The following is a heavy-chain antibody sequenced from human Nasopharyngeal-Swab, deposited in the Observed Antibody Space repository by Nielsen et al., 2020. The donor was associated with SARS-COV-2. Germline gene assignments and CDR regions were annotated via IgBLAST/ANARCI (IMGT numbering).Heavy chain of an antibody. CDR1: GGTFSSYA. J-gene: IGHJ6*02. Sequence: SVKVSCKASGGTFSSYAISWVRQAPGQGLEWMGGIIPIFGTANYAQKFQGRVTITADESTSTAYMELSSLRSEDTAVYYCARVVPDYGDDYYYYGMDVWGQGATVTVS. CDR3: ARVVPDYGDDYYYYGMDV. D-gene: IGHD4-17*01. CDR2: IIPIFGTA. V-gene: IGHV1-69*13.